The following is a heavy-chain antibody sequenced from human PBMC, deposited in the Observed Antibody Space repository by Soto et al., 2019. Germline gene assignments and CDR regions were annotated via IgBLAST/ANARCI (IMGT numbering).Heavy chain of an antibody. CDR2: INHSGST. J-gene: IGHJ4*02. Sequence: SETLSLTCAVYGGSFSGYYWSWIRQPPGKGLEWIGEINHSGSTNYNPSLKSRVTISVDTSKNQFSLKLSSVTVADTAVYYCARGPGNDILTGYHFDYWGQGTLVTVSS. CDR3: ARGPGNDILTGYHFDY. CDR1: GGSFSGYY. D-gene: IGHD3-9*01. V-gene: IGHV4-34*01.